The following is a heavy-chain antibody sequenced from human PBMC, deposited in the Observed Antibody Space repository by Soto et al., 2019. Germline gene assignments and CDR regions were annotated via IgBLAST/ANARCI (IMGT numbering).Heavy chain of an antibody. CDR1: GFTVTSSA. CDR2: IVVGSGNT. Sequence: SVKVSCKASGFTVTSSAVQWVRQARGQRLEWIGWIVVGSGNTNYAQKFQERVTITRDMSTSTAYMELSSLRSEDTAVYYCAAVSVGAESRAFDIWGKGTMVTVSS. V-gene: IGHV1-58*01. CDR3: AAVSVGAESRAFDI. D-gene: IGHD1-26*01. J-gene: IGHJ3*02.